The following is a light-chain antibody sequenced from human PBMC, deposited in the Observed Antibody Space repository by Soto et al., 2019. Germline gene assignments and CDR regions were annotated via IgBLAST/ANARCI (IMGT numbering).Light chain of an antibody. CDR2: SSS. V-gene: IGLV7-43*01. J-gene: IGLJ1*01. Sequence: QAVVTQEPSLTVSPGGTVTLTCASSTGAVTSDYYANWFQQKPGQAPKALIYSSSNKYSWTPARFSGSLLGVKAALTLSGVQPEDEAEYYCLLYFGGTQVFGTGTKVTVL. CDR1: TGAVTSDYY. CDR3: LLYFGGTQV.